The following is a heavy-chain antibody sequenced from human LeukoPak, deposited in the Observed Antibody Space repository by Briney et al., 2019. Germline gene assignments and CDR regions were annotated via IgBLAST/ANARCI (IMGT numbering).Heavy chain of an antibody. CDR3: ARLAGYCSSTSCPWPDAFDI. Sequence: PGGSLRLSCAASGFTVSSNYMSWVRQAPGRGLEWVSVIYSGGSTYYADSVKGRFTISRDNSKNTLYLQMNSLRAEDTAVYYCARLAGYCSSTSCPWPDAFDIWGQGTMVTVSS. CDR2: IYSGGST. CDR1: GFTVSSNY. D-gene: IGHD2-2*01. V-gene: IGHV3-66*01. J-gene: IGHJ3*02.